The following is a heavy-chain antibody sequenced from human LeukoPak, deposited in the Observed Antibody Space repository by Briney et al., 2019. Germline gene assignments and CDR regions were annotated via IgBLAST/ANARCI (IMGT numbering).Heavy chain of an antibody. J-gene: IGHJ4*02. Sequence: GGSLRLSCAASGFTVSTNYMSWVRQAPGKGLEWVSVIYSGGNTYYADSVKGRFTISRDNSKNTLYLQMNSLRTEDAAVYYCAKEPFPRQYTSSWYYFDYWGQGTLVTVSS. D-gene: IGHD6-13*01. CDR3: AKEPFPRQYTSSWYYFDY. CDR1: GFTVSTNY. CDR2: IYSGGNT. V-gene: IGHV3-53*05.